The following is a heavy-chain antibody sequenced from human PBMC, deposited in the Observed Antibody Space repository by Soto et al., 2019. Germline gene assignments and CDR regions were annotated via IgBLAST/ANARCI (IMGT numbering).Heavy chain of an antibody. V-gene: IGHV1-46*01. D-gene: IGHD3-22*01. CDR3: ARDLIVVVITNTPVFGYYYGMDV. CDR2: INPSGGST. J-gene: IGHJ6*02. Sequence: RASVKVSCKASGYTFTSYYMHWVRQAPGQGLEWMGIINPSGGSTSYAQKFQGRVTMTRDTSTSTVYMELSSLRSEDTAVYYCARDLIVVVITNTPVFGYYYGMDVWGQGTTVTVSS. CDR1: GYTFTSYY.